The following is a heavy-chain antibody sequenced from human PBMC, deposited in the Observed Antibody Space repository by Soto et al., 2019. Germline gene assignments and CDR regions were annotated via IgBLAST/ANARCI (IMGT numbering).Heavy chain of an antibody. CDR3: AKGGRQWLVTSVFTY. CDR2: IYYSGST. Sequence: TLSLTCTVSGGSISSYYWSWIRQPPGKGLEWIGYIYYSGSTNYNPSLKSRVTISVDTSKNQFSLKLSSVTAADTAVYYCAKGGRQWLVTSVFTYWGQGALVTVSS. D-gene: IGHD6-19*01. J-gene: IGHJ4*02. V-gene: IGHV4-59*01. CDR1: GGSISSYY.